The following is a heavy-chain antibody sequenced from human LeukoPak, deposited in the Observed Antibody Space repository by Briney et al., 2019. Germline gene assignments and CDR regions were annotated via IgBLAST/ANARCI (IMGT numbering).Heavy chain of an antibody. Sequence: ASVKVSCKTSGYTFTGYYMHWVRQAPGQGLEWMGRINPNSGGTNYAQKFQGRVTMTRDTSITTAYMELSSLRSDDTAVYYCASGVPVTTLAYYYYGMDVWGQGTTVTVSS. J-gene: IGHJ6*02. V-gene: IGHV1-2*06. CDR2: INPNSGGT. CDR3: ASGVPVTTLAYYYYGMDV. CDR1: GYTFTGYY. D-gene: IGHD4-17*01.